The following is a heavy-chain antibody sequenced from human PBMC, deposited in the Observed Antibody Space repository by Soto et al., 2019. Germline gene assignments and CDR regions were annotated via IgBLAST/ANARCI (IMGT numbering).Heavy chain of an antibody. V-gene: IGHV4-59*01. D-gene: IGHD1-26*01. CDR2: INYSGSA. Sequence: SETLSLTCTVSGVSMSSYYWNWIRQPPGRGLEWIGYINYSGSAHYNASLKSRVTISVDTFKNQFSLKLTSVTAADTAVYFCARGGGYHDYWGQGTLVTVSS. J-gene: IGHJ4*03. CDR1: GVSMSSYY. CDR3: ARGGGYHDY.